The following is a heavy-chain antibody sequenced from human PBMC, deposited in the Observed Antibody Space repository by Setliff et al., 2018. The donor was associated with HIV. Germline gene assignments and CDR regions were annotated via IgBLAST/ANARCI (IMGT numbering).Heavy chain of an antibody. V-gene: IGHV4-31*03. CDR3: ARGLSFYDPGGFDY. Sequence: SETLSLTCTVSGYSLSSGGYFWSWVRQHPGEGLEWIGYIYNTGTTYKNPSLESRVSMSVDTSKNQFSLKLNSVTAADTAVYYCARGLSFYDPGGFDYWGQGTLVTVSS. J-gene: IGHJ4*02. D-gene: IGHD3-22*01. CDR1: GYSLSSGGYF. CDR2: IYNTGTT.